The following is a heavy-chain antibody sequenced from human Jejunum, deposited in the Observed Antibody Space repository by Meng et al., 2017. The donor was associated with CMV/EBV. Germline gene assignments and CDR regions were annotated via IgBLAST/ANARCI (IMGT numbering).Heavy chain of an antibody. J-gene: IGHJ4*02. CDR2: MNPNSGNT. D-gene: IGHD2-2*01. V-gene: IGHV1-8*03. CDR3: ARGRVPAAPPDY. CDR1: AYTLTSYD. Sequence: ASAYTLTSYDINWVRQATGQGLEWMGWMNPNSGNTGYAQKFQGRVTITRNTSISTAYMELSSLRSEDTAVYYCARGRVPAAPPDYWGQGTLVTVSS.